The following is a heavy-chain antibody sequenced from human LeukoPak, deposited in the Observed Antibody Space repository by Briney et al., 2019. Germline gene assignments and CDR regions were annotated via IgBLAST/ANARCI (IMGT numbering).Heavy chain of an antibody. CDR2: ISYDGSNK. CDR3: ARGSYYGASYYYGMDV. J-gene: IGHJ6*02. Sequence: GRSLRLSCAASGFTFSSYAMHWVRQAPGKGLEWVVVISYDGSNKYYADSVKGRFTISRDNSKNTLYLQMNSLRAEDTAVYYCARGSYYGASYYYGMDVWGQGTTVTVSS. D-gene: IGHD3-3*01. V-gene: IGHV3-30-3*01. CDR1: GFTFSSYA.